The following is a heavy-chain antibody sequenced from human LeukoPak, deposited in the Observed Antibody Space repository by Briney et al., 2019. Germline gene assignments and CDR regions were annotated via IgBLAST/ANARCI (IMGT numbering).Heavy chain of an antibody. Sequence: ASVKVSCKASGYTFTSYGISWVRQAPGQGLEWMGIINPSGGSTSYAQKFQGRVTMTRDMSTSTVYMELSSLRSEDTAVYYCARSHRADYYDSSGYYLGYAFDIWGQGTMVTVSS. CDR2: INPSGGST. CDR1: GYTFTSYG. V-gene: IGHV1-46*01. D-gene: IGHD3-22*01. J-gene: IGHJ3*02. CDR3: ARSHRADYYDSSGYYLGYAFDI.